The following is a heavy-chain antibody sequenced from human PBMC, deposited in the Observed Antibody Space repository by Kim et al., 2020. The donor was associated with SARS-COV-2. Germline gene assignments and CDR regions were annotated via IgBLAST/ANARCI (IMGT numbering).Heavy chain of an antibody. CDR2: IYYSGST. J-gene: IGHJ4*02. Sequence: SETLSLTCTVSGGSISSSSYYWGWIRQPPGKGLEWIGSIYYSGSTYYNPSLKSRVTISVDTSKNQFSLKLSSVTAADTAVYYCAGHRSYDFWSGYFIDYWGQGTLVTVSS. CDR3: AGHRSYDFWSGYFIDY. D-gene: IGHD3-3*01. V-gene: IGHV4-39*01. CDR1: GGSISSSSYY.